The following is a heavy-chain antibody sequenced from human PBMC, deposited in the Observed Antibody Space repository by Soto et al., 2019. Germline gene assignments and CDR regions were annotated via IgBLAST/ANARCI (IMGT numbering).Heavy chain of an antibody. D-gene: IGHD6-13*01. Sequence: ASVKVSCKASGYSLSGYYLHWVRQAPGQGPEWMGWINPNSGGTKYVQKFQGRVTMTRDTSISTVDLELRRLRSEDTAVYYWARGWGIAAPGPNWFDPWGQGTLVTVSS. J-gene: IGHJ5*02. V-gene: IGHV1-2*02. CDR3: ARGWGIAAPGPNWFDP. CDR2: INPNSGGT. CDR1: GYSLSGYY.